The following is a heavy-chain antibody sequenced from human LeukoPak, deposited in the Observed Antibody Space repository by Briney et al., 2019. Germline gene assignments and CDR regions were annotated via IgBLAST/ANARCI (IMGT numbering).Heavy chain of an antibody. CDR1: GGSISSYY. D-gene: IGHD6-13*01. V-gene: IGHV4-59*01. J-gene: IGHJ2*01. Sequence: SETLSLTCTVSGGSISSYYWSWIRQPPGKGLEWIGYIYYSGSTNYNPSHKSRVTISVDTSKNQFSLKLSSVTAADTAVYYCARGALVAAAGKRYFDLWGRGTLVTVSS. CDR3: ARGALVAAAGKRYFDL. CDR2: IYYSGST.